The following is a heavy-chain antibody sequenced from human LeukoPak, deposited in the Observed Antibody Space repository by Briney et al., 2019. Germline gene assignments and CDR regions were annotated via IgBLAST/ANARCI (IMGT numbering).Heavy chain of an antibody. J-gene: IGHJ4*02. CDR1: GFTFDDYG. Sequence: PGGSLRLSCAASGFTFDDYGMSWVRQAPGKGLEWVSGINWNGGSTGYADSVKGRFTISRDNAKNSQYLQMNSRRAEDTALYYCARSVAASRDYWGQGTLVTVSS. D-gene: IGHD2-15*01. CDR3: ARSVAASRDY. CDR2: INWNGGST. V-gene: IGHV3-20*04.